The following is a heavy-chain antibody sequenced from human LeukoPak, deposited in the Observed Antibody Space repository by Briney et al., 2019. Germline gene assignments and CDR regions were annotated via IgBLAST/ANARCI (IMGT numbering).Heavy chain of an antibody. CDR2: IYPDNSDT. CDR1: GYSFTNYW. CDR3: ARRGDTRKFDY. V-gene: IGHV5-51*01. Sequence: GESLKISCKGSGYSFTNYWIGWVRQMPGKGLEWMGIIYPDNSDTRYSPSFRGQVTISADKSISTAYLQWSSLKASDTAMYYCARRGDTRKFDYWGQGSLVTVSS. J-gene: IGHJ4*02. D-gene: IGHD5-18*01.